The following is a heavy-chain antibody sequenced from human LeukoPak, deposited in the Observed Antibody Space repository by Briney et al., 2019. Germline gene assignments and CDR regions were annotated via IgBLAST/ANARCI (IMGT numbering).Heavy chain of an antibody. CDR2: IGIAGDT. Sequence: GGSVRLSCGAWGFTFSSYDMHWVRRARGKGLEGVSAIGIAGDTYFPGSVKGRFTISRENANTSLYLQMTSLTAGDTAVYYCARGGRLEAFDIWGQGTMVTVSS. CDR3: ARGGRLEAFDI. J-gene: IGHJ3*02. D-gene: IGHD2-15*01. CDR1: GFTFSSYD. V-gene: IGHV3-13*01.